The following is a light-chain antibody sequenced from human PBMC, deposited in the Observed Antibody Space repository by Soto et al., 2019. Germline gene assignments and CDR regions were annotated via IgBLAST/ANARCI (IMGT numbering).Light chain of an antibody. Sequence: EIVMTQSPATLSVSPGAGATLSCRASQSVSSNLAWYQQKPGQAPRILIYGASTRDTGIPARFRGSGSWTEFTLTISSLQTDDVETYYCQQLKSYPQTFGQGTKVDIK. V-gene: IGKV3-15*01. CDR1: QSVSSN. CDR2: GAS. J-gene: IGKJ1*01. CDR3: QQLKSYPQT.